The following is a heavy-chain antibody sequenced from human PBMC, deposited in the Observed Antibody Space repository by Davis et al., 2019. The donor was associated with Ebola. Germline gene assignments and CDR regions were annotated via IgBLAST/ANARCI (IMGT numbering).Heavy chain of an antibody. D-gene: IGHD4-17*01. CDR2: ISSSSSTI. Sequence: GESLKISCAASGFTFSSYSMNWVRQAPGKGLEWVSYISSSSSTIYYADSVKGRFTISRDNSKNTLYLQMNSLRAEDTAVYYCARLPIYGDYGPEYYGMDVWGKGTTVTVSS. CDR1: GFTFSSYS. CDR3: ARLPIYGDYGPEYYGMDV. J-gene: IGHJ6*04. V-gene: IGHV3-48*01.